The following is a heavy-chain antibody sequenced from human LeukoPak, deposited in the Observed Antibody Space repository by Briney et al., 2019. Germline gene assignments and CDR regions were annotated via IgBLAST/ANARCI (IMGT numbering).Heavy chain of an antibody. CDR2: ISGSGGST. CDR1: GFTFSSYA. CDR3: AKDPKYSSGWYDAFDI. D-gene: IGHD6-19*01. Sequence: GGSLRLSCAASGFTFSSYAMSRVRQAPGKGLELVSAISGSGGSTYYADSVKGRFTISRDNSKNTLYLQMNSLRAEDTAVYYCAKDPKYSSGWYDAFDIWGQGTMVTVSS. V-gene: IGHV3-23*01. J-gene: IGHJ3*02.